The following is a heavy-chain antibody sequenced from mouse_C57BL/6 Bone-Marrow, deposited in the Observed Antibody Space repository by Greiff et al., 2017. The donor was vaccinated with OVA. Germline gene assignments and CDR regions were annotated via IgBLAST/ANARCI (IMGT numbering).Heavy chain of an antibody. CDR3: ARYPFITTVVEGYFDY. D-gene: IGHD1-1*01. CDR1: GFNINDYY. V-gene: IGHV14-2*01. Sequence: VQLKESGAELVKPGASVKLSCTASGFNINDYYMHWVKQRTEQGLEWIGRIDPEDGETKYAPKFQGKATITADTSSNTAYLQLSSLTSEDTAVYYCARYPFITTVVEGYFDYWGQGTTLTVSS. CDR2: IDPEDGET. J-gene: IGHJ2*01.